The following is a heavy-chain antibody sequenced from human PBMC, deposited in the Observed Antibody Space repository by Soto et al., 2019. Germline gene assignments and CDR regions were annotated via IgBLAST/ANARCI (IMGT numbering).Heavy chain of an antibody. Sequence: VQLRQSGAEIKRPGASVKVSCEASRYIFTTQDINWVRQASGQGLEWLGCVNPSSGNTVYAQKFHGRVTMTRDTSINTAYMELSSLRSDDTAVYYCARASMYIWNDHWGQGTLVTVSS. CDR1: RYIFTTQD. V-gene: IGHV1-8*01. J-gene: IGHJ5*02. CDR2: VNPSSGNT. CDR3: ARASMYIWNDH.